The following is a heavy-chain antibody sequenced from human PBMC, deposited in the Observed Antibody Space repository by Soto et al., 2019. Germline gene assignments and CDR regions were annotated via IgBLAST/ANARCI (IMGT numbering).Heavy chain of an antibody. D-gene: IGHD3-10*01. CDR1: GFTFSTYA. V-gene: IGHV3-23*01. CDR3: AKGHRYYGSGTYYFDY. Sequence: PGGSLRLSCAASGFTFSTYAITWVRQAPGKGLEWVSAISAGGGSTYYADSVKGRFTISRDNSKNTLYLQMNSLRAEDTAVYYCAKGHRYYGSGTYYFDYWGQGTLVTVSS. CDR2: ISAGGGST. J-gene: IGHJ4*02.